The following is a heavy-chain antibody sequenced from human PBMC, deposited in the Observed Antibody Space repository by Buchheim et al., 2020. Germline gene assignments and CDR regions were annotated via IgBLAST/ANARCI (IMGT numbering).Heavy chain of an antibody. CDR2: IRGETGSA. J-gene: IGHJ4*02. V-gene: IGHV3-23*01. CDR3: ARLTSGWFEDY. CDR1: GFIFRAYA. D-gene: IGHD6-19*01. Sequence: EVQLLESGGGLIQPGGSLRLSCAASGFIFRAYAMTWVRQPPGKGLEWVSAIRGETGSADYADSVKGRFTISRDNSANMLFLQMNSLRAEDTAVYYCARLTSGWFEDYWGQGTL.